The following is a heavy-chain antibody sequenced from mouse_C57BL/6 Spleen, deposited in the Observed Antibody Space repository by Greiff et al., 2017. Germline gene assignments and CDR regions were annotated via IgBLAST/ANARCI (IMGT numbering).Heavy chain of an antibody. J-gene: IGHJ4*01. CDR1: GFTFSDYG. D-gene: IGHD1-1*01. V-gene: IGHV5-17*01. CDR2: ISSGSSTI. CDR3: ARGITTVVARAMDY. Sequence: EVKVVESGGGLVKPGGSLKLSCAASGFTFSDYGMHWVRQAPEKGLEWVAYISSGSSTIYYADTVKGRFTISRDNAKNTLFLQMTSLRSEDTAMYYCARGITTVVARAMDYWGQGTSVTVSS.